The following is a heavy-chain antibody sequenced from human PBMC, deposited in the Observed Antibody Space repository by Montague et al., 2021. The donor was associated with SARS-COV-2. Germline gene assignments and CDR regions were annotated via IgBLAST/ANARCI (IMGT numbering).Heavy chain of an antibody. Sequence: SLRLSCAASGFTFNTYAMNWVRQAPGKGLEWVPVISSGGNKQHADSVTGRLTISRDNSKNTVYLQMDSLRTEDTAVYYCAKASGVFHIDLFLGPGHWGHGTLVTVS. CDR1: GFTFNTYA. CDR3: AKASGVFHIDLFLGPGH. D-gene: IGHD2-21*01. V-gene: IGHV3-23*01. CDR2: ISSGGNK. J-gene: IGHJ1*01.